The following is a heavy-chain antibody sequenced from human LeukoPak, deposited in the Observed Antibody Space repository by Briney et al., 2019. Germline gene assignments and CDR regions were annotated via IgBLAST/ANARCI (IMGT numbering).Heavy chain of an antibody. CDR2: IYTSGST. Sequence: SETLSLTCTVSGGSISSYYWSWIRQPAGKGLEWIGRIYTSGSTNYNPSLKSRVTMSVDTSKNQFSLKLSSVTAADTAVYYCARDRYYYGSGSLSWFDPWGQGTLVTVSS. V-gene: IGHV4-4*07. CDR3: ARDRYYYGSGSLSWFDP. CDR1: GGSISSYY. J-gene: IGHJ5*02. D-gene: IGHD3-10*01.